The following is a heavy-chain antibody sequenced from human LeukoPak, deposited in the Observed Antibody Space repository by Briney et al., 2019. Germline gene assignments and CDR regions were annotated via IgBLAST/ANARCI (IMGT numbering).Heavy chain of an antibody. CDR2: ISSSSSYT. CDR3: ARSPEYYCSSTSCLYYYGMDV. D-gene: IGHD2-2*01. J-gene: IGHJ6*02. Sequence: GGSLRLSCAASGFTFSDYYMSWIRQAPGKGLEWVSYISSSSSYTNYADPVKGRFTISRDNAKNSLYLQMNSLRAEDTAVYYCARSPEYYCSSTSCLYYYGMDVWGQGTTVTVSS. CDR1: GFTFSDYY. V-gene: IGHV3-11*06.